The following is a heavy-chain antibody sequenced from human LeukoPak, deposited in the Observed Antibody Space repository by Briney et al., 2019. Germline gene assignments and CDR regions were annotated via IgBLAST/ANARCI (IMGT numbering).Heavy chain of an antibody. J-gene: IGHJ5*02. CDR3: ARGVPRAAAGYNWFDP. D-gene: IGHD6-13*01. Sequence: SETLSLTCTVSGGSISSYYWSWIRQPAGKGLEWIGRIYTSGSTNYNPSLKSRVTMSVDTSKNQFSLKLSSVTAADTAVYYCARGVPRAAAGYNWFDPWGQGTLVTVPS. V-gene: IGHV4-4*07. CDR2: IYTSGST. CDR1: GGSISSYY.